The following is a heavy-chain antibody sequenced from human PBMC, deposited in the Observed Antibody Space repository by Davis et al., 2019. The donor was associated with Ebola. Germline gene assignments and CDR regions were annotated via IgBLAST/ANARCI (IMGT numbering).Heavy chain of an antibody. Sequence: GESLKISCAASGFTFSSYGMHWVRQAPGKGLEWVAVISYDGSNKYYADSVQGRFTVSRDNSKYTMYLQMNSLRAEDTAMYYCARDPVHYCSGGSCYSIDYYYGMDVWGQGTTVTVSS. CDR1: GFTFSSYG. D-gene: IGHD2-15*01. J-gene: IGHJ6*02. CDR3: ARDPVHYCSGGSCYSIDYYYGMDV. V-gene: IGHV3-30*03. CDR2: ISYDGSNK.